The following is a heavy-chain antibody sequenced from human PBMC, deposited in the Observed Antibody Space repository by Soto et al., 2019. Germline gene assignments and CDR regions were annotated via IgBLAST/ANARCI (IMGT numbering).Heavy chain of an antibody. Sequence: ASVKVSCKASGYTFTSYGISWVRQAPGQGLEWMGWISAYNGNTNYAQKLQGRVTMTTDTSTSTAYMELRSLRSDDTAVYYCARGGSSWYSYYCGMDVWGQGTTVTVSS. CDR3: ARGGSSWYSYYCGMDV. J-gene: IGHJ6*02. D-gene: IGHD6-13*01. CDR2: ISAYNGNT. V-gene: IGHV1-18*04. CDR1: GYTFTSYG.